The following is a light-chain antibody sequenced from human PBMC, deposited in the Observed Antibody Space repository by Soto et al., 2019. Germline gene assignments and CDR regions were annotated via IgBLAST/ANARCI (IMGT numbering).Light chain of an antibody. J-gene: IGLJ2*01. CDR2: GNS. CDR3: QSYDSSLSCVV. V-gene: IGLV1-40*01. Sequence: QSVLTQPPSVSGAQGQRVNISCTGSSSNIGAGYDVHWYQQLPGTAPKLLIYGNSNRPSGVPDRFSGSKSGTSASLAITGLQAEDEADYYCQSYDSSLSCVVFGGGTKLTVL. CDR1: SSNIGAGYD.